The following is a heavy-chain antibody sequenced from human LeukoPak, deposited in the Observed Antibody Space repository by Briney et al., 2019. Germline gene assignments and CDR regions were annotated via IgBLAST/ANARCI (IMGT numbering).Heavy chain of an antibody. J-gene: IGHJ4*02. CDR3: AREYGSGYSH. V-gene: IGHV4-30-4*08. CDR2: IYYSGST. D-gene: IGHD3-22*01. CDR1: GGSVSSGNYY. Sequence: SETLSLTCTVSGGSVSSGNYYWSWIRQPPGKGLEWIGYIYYSGSTYYNPSLKSRVTISVDTSKNQFSLKLSSVTAADTAVYYCAREYGSGYSHWGQGTLVTVSS.